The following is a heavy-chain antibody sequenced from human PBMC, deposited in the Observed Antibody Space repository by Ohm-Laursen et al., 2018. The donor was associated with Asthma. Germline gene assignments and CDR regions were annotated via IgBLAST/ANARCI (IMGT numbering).Heavy chain of an antibody. CDR3: ARDSLGPLGLLLSSKYYYYGMDV. CDR1: GFTFRSYG. CDR2: IWHDGSNS. Sequence: SLRLSCSASGFTFRSYGMHWVRQAPGKGLEWVAVIWHDGSNSYYADSVKGRFTISRDNSKNTLYLQMNSLRAEDTAVYYCARDSLGPLGLLLSSKYYYYGMDVWGQGTTVTVSS. V-gene: IGHV3-33*01. J-gene: IGHJ6*02. D-gene: IGHD2/OR15-2a*01.